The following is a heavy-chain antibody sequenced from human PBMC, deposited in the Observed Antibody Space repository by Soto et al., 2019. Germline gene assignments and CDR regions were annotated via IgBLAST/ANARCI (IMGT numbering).Heavy chain of an antibody. D-gene: IGHD2-8*01. CDR3: AKGSGVTVRQDRFDY. J-gene: IGHJ4*02. CDR2: NSGSGGAR. Sequence: EVQLLESGGGLVQTGGSLRLSCAAAGVTFSSYAMSWVRQAPGKGLEWVSANSGSGGARYYADSVKGRCTISRDNSKNTRYLQRTSLRAEDTAVYYCAKGSGVTVRQDRFDYWGQGTMVTVSS. CDR1: GVTFSSYA. V-gene: IGHV3-23*01.